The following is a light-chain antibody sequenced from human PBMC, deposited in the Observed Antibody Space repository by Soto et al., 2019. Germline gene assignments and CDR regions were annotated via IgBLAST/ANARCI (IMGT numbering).Light chain of an antibody. V-gene: IGLV1-51*01. J-gene: IGLJ2*01. CDR1: SSNIGNNY. CDR2: DNY. Sequence: QSVLTQPPSVSATPGQKVTISCSGSSSNIGNNYVSWYRQLPGTAPQLLIYDNYKRPSGIPDRFSGSKSGTSATLGITGLQTGDEADYYSATWDSSLSAVVVGGGTKLTVL. CDR3: ATWDSSLSAVV.